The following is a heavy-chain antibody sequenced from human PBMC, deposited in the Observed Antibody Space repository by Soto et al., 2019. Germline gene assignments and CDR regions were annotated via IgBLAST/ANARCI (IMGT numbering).Heavy chain of an antibody. J-gene: IGHJ2*01. CDR1: GDTFSSYT. CDR3: AREVDTAMGHWYFDL. CDR2: IITIFDIA. Sequence: QVQLVQSGAEVKKPGFSVKVSCKASGDTFSSYTITWVRQAPGQGLEWMGRIITIFDIANYAQKIQDRLTITADKSTSTAYMELSSLKSEDTAVYYCAREVDTAMGHWYFDLWGRGTLVTVSS. D-gene: IGHD5-18*01. V-gene: IGHV1-69*08.